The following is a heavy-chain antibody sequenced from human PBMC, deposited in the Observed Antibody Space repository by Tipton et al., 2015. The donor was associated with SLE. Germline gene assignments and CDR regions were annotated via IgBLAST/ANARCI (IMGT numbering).Heavy chain of an antibody. CDR3: AGYIGFPSSSSLKNS. J-gene: IGHJ4*02. D-gene: IGHD6-13*01. CDR2: ISAYNGNT. Sequence: QSGPEVKKPGASVKVSCKASGYTFTSYGISWERQAPGQGIEWMGWISAYNGNTNYAQKLQGRVTMTTDTSTSTAYMELRSLRSDVSSVYASAGYIGFPSSSSLKNSWGPVTLSSVSS. V-gene: IGHV1-18*01. CDR1: GYTFTSYG.